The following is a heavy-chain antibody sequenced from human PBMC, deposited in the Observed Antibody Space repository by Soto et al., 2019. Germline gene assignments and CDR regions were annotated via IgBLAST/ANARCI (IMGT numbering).Heavy chain of an antibody. J-gene: IGHJ6*02. Sequence: SETLSLTCTVSGGSISSYYWSWIRQPAGKGLEWIGRIYTSGSTNYNPSLKSRVTMSVDTSKNQFSLKLSSVTAADTAVYYCAREPLSHCSSTSCYYYGMDVWGQGTTVTVSS. CDR3: AREPLSHCSSTSCYYYGMDV. V-gene: IGHV4-4*07. D-gene: IGHD2-2*01. CDR2: IYTSGST. CDR1: GGSISSYY.